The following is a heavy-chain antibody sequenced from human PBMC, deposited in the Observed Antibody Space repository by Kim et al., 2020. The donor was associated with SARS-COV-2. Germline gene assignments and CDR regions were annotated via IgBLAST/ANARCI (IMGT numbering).Heavy chain of an antibody. CDR3: ARAIAAAGDYYFYYMDV. Sequence: VKGRFTISRDNSKNTLYRQMNTLRADDTAIYYCARAIAAAGDYYFYYMDVWGKGTTVTVSS. J-gene: IGHJ6*03. V-gene: IGHV3-66*01. D-gene: IGHD6-13*01.